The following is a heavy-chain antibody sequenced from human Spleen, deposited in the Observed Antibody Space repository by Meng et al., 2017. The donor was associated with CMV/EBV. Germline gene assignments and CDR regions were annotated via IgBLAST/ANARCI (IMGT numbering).Heavy chain of an antibody. CDR1: GFTLRSYS. CDR3: ARGGGGWEELQYDY. J-gene: IGHJ4*02. Sequence: GESLKISCAASGFTLRSYSMNWVRLAPGKGLEWVSSISSNSIDIYYADLVKGRFTISRDNAKNSLYLQMNSLRAEDTAVYYCARGGGGWEELQYDYWGQGTLVTVSS. CDR2: ISSNSIDI. V-gene: IGHV3-21*01. D-gene: IGHD1-26*01.